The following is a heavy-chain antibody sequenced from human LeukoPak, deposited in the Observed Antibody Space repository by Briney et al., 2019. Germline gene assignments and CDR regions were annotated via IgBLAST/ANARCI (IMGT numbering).Heavy chain of an antibody. D-gene: IGHD2-15*01. J-gene: IGHJ4*02. V-gene: IGHV3-30-3*01. CDR2: ISYDGSNK. Sequence: GGSLRLSYAASGFTFSSYAMSWVRQAPGKGLEWVAVISYDGSNKYYADSVKGRFTISRDNSKNTLYLQMNSLRAEDTAVYYCASDSVVVAATPSFFDYWGQGTLVTVSS. CDR3: ASDSVVVAATPSFFDY. CDR1: GFTFSSYA.